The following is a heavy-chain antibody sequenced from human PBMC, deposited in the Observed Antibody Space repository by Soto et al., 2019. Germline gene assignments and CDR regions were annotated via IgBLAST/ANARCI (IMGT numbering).Heavy chain of an antibody. CDR1: GGSITRNNHY. CDR2: ILYSGST. D-gene: IGHD6-19*01. J-gene: IGHJ4*02. CDR3: ARLGSSGWYQGSYFDY. V-gene: IGHV4-39*01. Sequence: QLQLQESGPGLVKPSETLSLTCIVSGGSITRNNHYWGWFRQSPGKGLEWIWSILYSGSTNYNPSLKSRVTLSVETSKNQFSLKMSSVTAADTALYYCARLGSSGWYQGSYFDYWGQGTLVTVSS.